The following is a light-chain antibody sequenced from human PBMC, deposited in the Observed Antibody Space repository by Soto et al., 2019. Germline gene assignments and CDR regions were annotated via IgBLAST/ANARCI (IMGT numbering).Light chain of an antibody. J-gene: IGKJ4*01. V-gene: IGKV1-39*01. CDR2: AAS. CDR3: QQYYSAPFT. Sequence: EIQVTQSPTSLSASVGDRVTITCRASRSIGNNLNWYQQRPGKAPQLLIYAASSLQSGVPSRFSGSSSGTDFTLTISSLQAEDVAVYYCQQYYSAPFTFGGGTKVEIK. CDR1: RSIGNN.